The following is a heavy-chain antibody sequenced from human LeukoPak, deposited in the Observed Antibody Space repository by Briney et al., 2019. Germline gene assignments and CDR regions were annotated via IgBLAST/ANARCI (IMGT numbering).Heavy chain of an antibody. D-gene: IGHD4-23*01. CDR1: GGSISSGSYY. CDR2: IYTSGST. J-gene: IGHJ4*02. V-gene: IGHV4-61*02. Sequence: SQTLSLTCTVSGGSISSGSYYWSWIRQPAGKGLEWIGRIYTSGSTNYNPSLKSRVTISVDTSKNQFSLKLSSVTAADTAVYYCARAYGGNDGESFYFDYWGQGTLVTVSS. CDR3: ARAYGGNDGESFYFDY.